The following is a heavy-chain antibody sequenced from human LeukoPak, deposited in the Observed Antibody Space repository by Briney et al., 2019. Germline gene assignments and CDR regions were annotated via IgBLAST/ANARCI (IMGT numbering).Heavy chain of an antibody. V-gene: IGHV1-24*01. CDR2: FDPEDGET. CDR3: ATDHYGVKGGFDY. CDR1: GYTFTGYY. J-gene: IGHJ4*02. Sequence: ASVKVSCKASGYTFTGYYMHWVRQAPGKGLEWVGGFDPEDGETIYAQKFQGRVTMTEDTSTDTAYMELSSLRSEDTAVYYCATDHYGVKGGFDYWGQGTLVTVSS. D-gene: IGHD4-17*01.